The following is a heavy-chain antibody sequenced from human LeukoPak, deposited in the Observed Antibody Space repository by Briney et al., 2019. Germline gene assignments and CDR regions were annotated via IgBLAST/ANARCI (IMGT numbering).Heavy chain of an antibody. V-gene: IGHV4-4*09. Sequence: SETLSLTCTVSGGSISSYYWSWIRQPPGKGLEWIGNIYTSGNTNYNPSLKSRVAISVDTSKNQFSLKLNSVTAADTAVYYCARPYSSGWSGAFDIWGQGTMVTVSS. D-gene: IGHD6-19*01. CDR1: GGSISSYY. CDR2: IYTSGNT. J-gene: IGHJ3*02. CDR3: ARPYSSGWSGAFDI.